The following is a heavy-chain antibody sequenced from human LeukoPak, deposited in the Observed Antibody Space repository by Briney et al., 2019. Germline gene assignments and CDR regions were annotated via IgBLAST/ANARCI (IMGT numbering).Heavy chain of an antibody. J-gene: IGHJ4*02. CDR3: TTEKVRGVIKPTPYYFDY. D-gene: IGHD3-10*01. Sequence: PGGSLRLSCAASGFTFSHAWMSWVRQAPGKGLEWVGRIKSKTDGGTTDYAAPVKGRFTISRDDSKNTLYLQMNSLKTEDTAVYYCTTEKVRGVIKPTPYYFDYWGQGTLVTVSS. CDR1: GFTFSHAW. V-gene: IGHV3-15*01. CDR2: IKSKTDGGTT.